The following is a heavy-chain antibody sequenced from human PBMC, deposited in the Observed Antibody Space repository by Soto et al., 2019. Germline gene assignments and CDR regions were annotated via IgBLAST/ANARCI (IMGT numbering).Heavy chain of an antibody. J-gene: IGHJ6*03. D-gene: IGHD2-8*02. V-gene: IGHV3-21*01. Sequence: EVQLVESGGGLVKPGGSLRLSCVASGFTFSDYSLNWVRQAPGKGLEWVSSIRGGSDYIYYADSVKGRFTISRDNGEDSLYRKMMCLRGADNADTDGSKNPPHKTTTAAHNLTWGKGNT. CDR1: GFTFSDYS. CDR3: SKNPPHKTTTAAHNLT. CDR2: IRGGSDYI.